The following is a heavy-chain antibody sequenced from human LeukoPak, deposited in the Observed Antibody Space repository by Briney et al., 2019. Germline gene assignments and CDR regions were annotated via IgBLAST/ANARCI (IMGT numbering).Heavy chain of an antibody. Sequence: ASVKVSCKASGYTSTGYYMHWVRQAPGQGLEWMGWINPNSGGTNYAQKFQGRVTMTRDTSISTAYMELSRLRSDDTAVYYCARGLVVPAASASYYMDVWGKGTTVTVSS. CDR1: GYTSTGYY. CDR2: INPNSGGT. V-gene: IGHV1-2*02. J-gene: IGHJ6*03. D-gene: IGHD2-2*01. CDR3: ARGLVVPAASASYYMDV.